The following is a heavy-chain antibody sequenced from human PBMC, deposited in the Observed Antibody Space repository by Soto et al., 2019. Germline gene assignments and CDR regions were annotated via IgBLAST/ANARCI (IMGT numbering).Heavy chain of an antibody. CDR2: IYHSGST. Sequence: TLSLTCTVSGGSISSSNWWSWVRQPPGKGLEWIGEIYHSGSTNYNPSLKSRVTISVDKSKNQFSLKLSSVTAADTAVYYCAREPVGATGYDIWGQGTMVTVSS. J-gene: IGHJ3*02. CDR3: AREPVGATGYDI. CDR1: GGSISSSNW. D-gene: IGHD1-26*01. V-gene: IGHV4-4*02.